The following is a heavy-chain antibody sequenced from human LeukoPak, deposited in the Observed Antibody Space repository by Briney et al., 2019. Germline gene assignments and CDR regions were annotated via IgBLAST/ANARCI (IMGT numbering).Heavy chain of an antibody. CDR3: ARGRWTATETTYYLDY. J-gene: IGHJ4*02. V-gene: IGHV1-3*01. Sequence: ASVKVSCKASGYSFGDYAIHWVGQAPGQRLEWMGWINAGNGKTKYSQNFQARVTITRDRSASTAYMELSSLRSEDTSVYYCARGRWTATETTYYLDYWGQGTLVTVSS. D-gene: IGHD4-17*01. CDR2: INAGNGKT. CDR1: GYSFGDYA.